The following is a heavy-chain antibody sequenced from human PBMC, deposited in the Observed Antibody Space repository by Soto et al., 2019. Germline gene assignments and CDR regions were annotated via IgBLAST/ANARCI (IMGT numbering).Heavy chain of an antibody. CDR2: IWYDGSNK. D-gene: IGHD2-21*01. CDR1: GFTFSSYG. Sequence: HPGGSLRLSCAASGFTFSSYGMHWVRQAPGKGLEWVAVIWYDGSNKYYADSVKGRFTISRDNSKNALYLQMNSLRAEDTAVYYCARDGDMGGMDVWGQGTTVTVSS. CDR3: ARDGDMGGMDV. J-gene: IGHJ6*02. V-gene: IGHV3-33*01.